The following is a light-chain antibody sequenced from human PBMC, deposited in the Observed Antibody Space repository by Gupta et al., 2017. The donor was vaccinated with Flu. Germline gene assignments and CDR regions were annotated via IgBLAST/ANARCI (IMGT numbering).Light chain of an antibody. CDR3: QQYKSYPWT. J-gene: IGKJ1*01. V-gene: IGKV1-5*03. CDR2: KAS. CDR1: QSISSW. Sequence: IQMTQPPSTLSASVGDRVTITCRASQSISSWLAWYQQKPGKATKLLIYKASSLESGVTSRFSGSGSGPEFTLPISSLQPDDFATYYCQQYKSYPWTFGQGTKVEIK.